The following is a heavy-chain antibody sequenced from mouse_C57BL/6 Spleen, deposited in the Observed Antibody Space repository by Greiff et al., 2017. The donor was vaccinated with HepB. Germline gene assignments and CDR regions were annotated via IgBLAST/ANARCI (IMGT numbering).Heavy chain of an antibody. V-gene: IGHV14-3*01. Sequence: EVQLQQSVAELVRPGASVKLSCTASGFNIKNTYMHWVKQRPEQGLEWIGRIDPANGNTKYDPKFQGKATITADTSSNTAYLQLSSLTSEDTAIYYCARRDITTVVGVDYWGQGTTLTVSS. J-gene: IGHJ2*01. CDR1: GFNIKNTY. D-gene: IGHD1-1*01. CDR2: IDPANGNT. CDR3: ARRDITTVVGVDY.